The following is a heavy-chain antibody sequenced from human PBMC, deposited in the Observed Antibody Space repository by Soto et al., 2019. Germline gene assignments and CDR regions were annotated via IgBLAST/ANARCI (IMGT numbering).Heavy chain of an antibody. D-gene: IGHD3-10*01. CDR2: ISSSSSYI. Sequence: EVQLVESGGGLVKPGGSLRLSCAASGFTFSRYSMNWVRQAPGKGLEWVSSISSSSSYIYYADSVKGRFTISRDNAKNSLYLQMNSLRAEDTAVYYCAFGSGSYFSYFDYWGQGTLVTVSS. J-gene: IGHJ4*02. CDR3: AFGSGSYFSYFDY. V-gene: IGHV3-21*01. CDR1: GFTFSRYS.